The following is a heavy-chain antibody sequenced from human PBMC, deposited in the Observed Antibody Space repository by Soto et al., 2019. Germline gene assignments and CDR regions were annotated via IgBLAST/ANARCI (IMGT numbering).Heavy chain of an antibody. CDR1: GYTFTSYG. D-gene: IGHD3-22*01. J-gene: IGHJ4*02. V-gene: IGHV1-18*01. CDR2: ISAYNGNT. Sequence: ASVKVCCKASGYTFTSYGMRWVRQAHGQGLEWMGWISAYNGNTNYAQKLQGRVTMTTDTSTSTAYMELRSLRSDDTAVYYCARDGGYYDSSGQDYWGQGTLVTVSS. CDR3: ARDGGYYDSSGQDY.